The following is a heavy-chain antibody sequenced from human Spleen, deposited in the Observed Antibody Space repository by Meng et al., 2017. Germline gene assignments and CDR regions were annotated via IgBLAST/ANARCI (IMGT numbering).Heavy chain of an antibody. J-gene: IGHJ5*02. D-gene: IGHD6-19*01. Sequence: QVQLVQSGAEVKNPGASVKVSCKASGYTSNRHWMHWVRQAPGQGLEWMGWINAGNGNTKYSQKFQGRVTITRDTSASTAYMELSSLRSEDTAVYYCARDSQQWLVGWFDPWGQGTLVTVSS. CDR2: INAGNGNT. CDR1: GYTSNRHW. CDR3: ARDSQQWLVGWFDP. V-gene: IGHV1-3*01.